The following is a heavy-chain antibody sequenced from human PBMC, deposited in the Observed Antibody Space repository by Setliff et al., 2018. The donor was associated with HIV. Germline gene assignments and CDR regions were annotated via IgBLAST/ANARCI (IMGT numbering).Heavy chain of an antibody. V-gene: IGHV4-59*08. CDR3: ARTSRLHPFDY. J-gene: IGHJ4*02. D-gene: IGHD2-21*02. CDR2: VYYRGGV. Sequence: SETLSLTCTVSGGLINSHYWNWIRQAPGKGLEWIGCVYYRGGVTYNPSLSSRVAISVDTSKNQFSLSLSSVTAGDTAIYFCARTSRLHPFDYWGQGKLVTVSS. CDR1: GGLINSHY.